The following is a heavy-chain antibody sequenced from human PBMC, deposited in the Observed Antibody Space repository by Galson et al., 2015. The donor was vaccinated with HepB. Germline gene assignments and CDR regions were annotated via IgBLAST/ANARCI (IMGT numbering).Heavy chain of an antibody. D-gene: IGHD2-2*01. V-gene: IGHV1-69*13. Sequence: SVKVSCKASGGTFSSYTIAWVRQAPGQGPEWMGGIIPIFSTTDYAPNFQGRVTITADDYTNTVYMELSSLRSDDTAVYYCTNTSRQYNWFDPWGQGTLVTVSS. J-gene: IGHJ5*02. CDR1: GGTFSSYT. CDR3: TNTSRQYNWFDP. CDR2: IIPIFSTT.